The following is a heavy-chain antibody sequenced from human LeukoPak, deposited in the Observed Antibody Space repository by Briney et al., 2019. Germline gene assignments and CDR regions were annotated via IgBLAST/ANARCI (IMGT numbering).Heavy chain of an antibody. V-gene: IGHV1-8*01. CDR1: GYTFTSYD. D-gene: IGHD2-2*01. Sequence: ASVKVSCKASGYTFTSYDINWVRQATGQGLEWMGWMNPNSGNTGYAQKFQGRVTMTRNTSISTAYMELSSLRSEDTAVYYCARVRYCSSTSCYWPAYYYYMDVWGKGTTVTISS. J-gene: IGHJ6*03. CDR2: MNPNSGNT. CDR3: ARVRYCSSTSCYWPAYYYYMDV.